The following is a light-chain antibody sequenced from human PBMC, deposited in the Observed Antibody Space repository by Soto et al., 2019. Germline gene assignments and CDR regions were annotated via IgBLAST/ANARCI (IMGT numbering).Light chain of an antibody. CDR1: NVGTKS. Sequence: SYELTQPPSVSVAPGQTASIACGGDNVGTKSVHWYKQRPGQAPVLVVYDDSDRPSGIPERFSGSNSGNTATLTITRVEAGDEADYYCQVWESAFIFGGGTQLTVL. J-gene: IGLJ2*01. CDR2: DDS. CDR3: QVWESAFI. V-gene: IGLV3-21*02.